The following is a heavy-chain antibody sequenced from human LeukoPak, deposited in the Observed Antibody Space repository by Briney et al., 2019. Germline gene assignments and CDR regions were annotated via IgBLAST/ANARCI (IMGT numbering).Heavy chain of an antibody. V-gene: IGHV1-2*02. CDR3: ATLVEPPEVYSYNHGMDV. J-gene: IGHJ6*02. CDR2: INPNSGGT. Sequence: ASVKVSCKASGYIFIGYFMHWVRQAPGQGLEWMGWINPNSGGTNYAQKFQGRVTMTRDTSISTAYMELSRLRSDDTAIYYCATLVEPPEVYSYNHGMDVWGQGTTVTVSS. CDR1: GYIFIGYF. D-gene: IGHD2-2*01.